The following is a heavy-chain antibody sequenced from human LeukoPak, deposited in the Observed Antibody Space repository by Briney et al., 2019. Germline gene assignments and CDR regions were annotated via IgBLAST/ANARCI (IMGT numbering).Heavy chain of an antibody. CDR1: GYTFTSYD. V-gene: IGHV1-8*01. CDR2: MNPNSGNT. J-gene: IGHJ4*02. CDR3: ARERSGIAAAGSD. Sequence: EASVKVSCKASGYTFTSYDINWVRQATGQGLEWMGWMNPNSGNTGYAQKFQGRVTMTRNTSISTAYMELSSLRSEDTAVYYCARERSGIAAAGSDWGQGTLVTVSS. D-gene: IGHD6-13*01.